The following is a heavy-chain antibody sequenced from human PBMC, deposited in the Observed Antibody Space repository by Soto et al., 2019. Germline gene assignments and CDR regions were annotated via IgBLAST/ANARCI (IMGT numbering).Heavy chain of an antibody. Sequence: QVQLQESGPGQVKPSQTLSLTCTVSGGSVNSGGYHWSRIRQHPGKGLEWIGDIYYSGSTYYNPSLKSRVTISIDTSTNHFSLHLSALTAADTAVYYCARAPIPNWNYYGMDVWGQGTTVTVSS. J-gene: IGHJ6*02. CDR1: GGSVNSGGYH. D-gene: IGHD1-1*01. V-gene: IGHV4-31*03. CDR3: ARAPIPNWNYYGMDV. CDR2: IYYSGST.